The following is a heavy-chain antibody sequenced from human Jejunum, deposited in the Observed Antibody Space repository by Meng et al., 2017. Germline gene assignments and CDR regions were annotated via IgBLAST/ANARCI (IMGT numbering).Heavy chain of an antibody. CDR3: AKERAAAGLGLPGLSFRAPDY. CDR1: GFTFSSDA. Sequence: GGSLRLSCSTSGFTFSSDAIHWVRRAPGKGLEWVATISYEGSERNSADFVEDRITTSKDFSKKTVYLQLSSLRLEDTAVYYCAKERAAAGLGLPGLSFRAPDYWGQGTLVTVSS. D-gene: IGHD3-16*02. J-gene: IGHJ4*02. CDR2: ISYEGSER. V-gene: IGHV3-30*15.